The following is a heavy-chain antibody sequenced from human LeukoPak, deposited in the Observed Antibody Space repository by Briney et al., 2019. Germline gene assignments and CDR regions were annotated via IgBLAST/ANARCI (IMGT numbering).Heavy chain of an antibody. J-gene: IGHJ4*02. CDR2: ISGSGGST. Sequence: GGSLRLSCAASGFTFSSYAMSWVRQAPGKGLEWVSAISGSGGSTYYADSVKGRFTISRDNSKNMLYLQMNSLRAEDTAMYYCAKVSEGMYYFDFWGQGTLVSVSS. V-gene: IGHV3-23*01. CDR1: GFTFSSYA. CDR3: AKVSEGMYYFDF.